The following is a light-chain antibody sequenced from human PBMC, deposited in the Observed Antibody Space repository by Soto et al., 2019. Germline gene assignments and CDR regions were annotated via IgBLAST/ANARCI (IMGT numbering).Light chain of an antibody. CDR2: GAS. J-gene: IGKJ1*01. CDR3: QQYNSWLWT. V-gene: IGKV3-15*01. Sequence: EIVMTQSPATLCVSPGQGATLSCRASQSVSSKLAWYQQKPGQAPRLLIYGASTRATGIPARFSGSGSGTEFTLIISSLQAEDSAVYYCQQYNSWLWTFGQGTKVDI. CDR1: QSVSSK.